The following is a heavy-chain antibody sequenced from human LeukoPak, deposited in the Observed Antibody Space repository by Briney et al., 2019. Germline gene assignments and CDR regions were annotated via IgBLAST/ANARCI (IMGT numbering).Heavy chain of an antibody. D-gene: IGHD5-12*01. CDR1: GDSISNGGYY. CDR3: ARAGGGHSGYERPSGAAFDY. J-gene: IGHJ4*02. Sequence: PSQTLSLTCTVSGDSISNGGYYWSWIRQSPGKGLEWIGYVHHSGSSYHNPSLKSRLSISVDRPKNQFYLKLTSVTAADTAVYYCARAGGGHSGYERPSGAAFDYWGQGTLVTVSS. V-gene: IGHV4-30-2*06. CDR2: VHHSGSS.